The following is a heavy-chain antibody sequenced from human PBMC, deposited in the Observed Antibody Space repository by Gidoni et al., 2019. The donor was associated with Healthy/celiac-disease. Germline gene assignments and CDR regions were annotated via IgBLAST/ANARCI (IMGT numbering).Heavy chain of an antibody. Sequence: VKGRFTISRDNSKNTLYLQMNSLRAEDTAVYYCAKDQDYDILTGVFDYWGQGTLVTVSS. J-gene: IGHJ4*02. D-gene: IGHD3-9*01. CDR3: AKDQDYDILTGVFDY. V-gene: IGHV3-23*01.